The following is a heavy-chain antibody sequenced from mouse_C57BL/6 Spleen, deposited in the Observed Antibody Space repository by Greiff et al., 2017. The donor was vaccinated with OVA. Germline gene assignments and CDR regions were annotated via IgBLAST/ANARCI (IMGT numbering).Heavy chain of an antibody. D-gene: IGHD2-4*01. V-gene: IGHV1-54*01. CDR3: AGSGGDYDPFAY. CDR1: GYAFTNYL. Sequence: VQLQQSGAELVRPGTSVKVSCKASGYAFTNYLIEWVKQRPGQGLEWIGVINPGSGGTNYNEKFKGKATLTADKSSSTAYMQLSSLTSEDSAVYFCAGSGGDYDPFAYWGQGTLVTVSA. J-gene: IGHJ3*01. CDR2: INPGSGGT.